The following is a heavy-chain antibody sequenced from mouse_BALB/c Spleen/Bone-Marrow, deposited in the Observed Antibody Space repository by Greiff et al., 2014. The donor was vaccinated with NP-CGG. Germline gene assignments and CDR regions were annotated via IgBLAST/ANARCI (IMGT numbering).Heavy chain of an antibody. CDR2: IYPGDGDT. V-gene: IGHV1-80*01. CDR3: ARTPWFAY. CDR1: GYAFSSYW. J-gene: IGHJ3*01. Sequence: VKLMESGAELVRPGSSVKISCKASGYAFSSYWMNWVRQRPGQGLEWIGQIYPGDGDTNYNGKFKGKATLTADRSSSTAYMQLSSLTSEDSAVYFCARTPWFAYWGQGLWSLSLQ.